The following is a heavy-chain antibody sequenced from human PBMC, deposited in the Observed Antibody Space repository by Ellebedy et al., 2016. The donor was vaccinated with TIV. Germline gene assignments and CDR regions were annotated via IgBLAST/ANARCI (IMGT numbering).Heavy chain of an antibody. CDR2: IDPTSGST. Sequence: AASVQVSCKASGNTFPSYSLYWVRRAPGRGLEWMGIIDPTSGSTMYAQKFRGRVTVTSDTFTNTDYMELSSLTSEDTAVYFCATTEYSRTWSFDYWGQGTLVTVSS. CDR1: GNTFPSYS. CDR3: ATTEYSRTWSFDY. V-gene: IGHV1-46*01. J-gene: IGHJ4*02. D-gene: IGHD6-13*01.